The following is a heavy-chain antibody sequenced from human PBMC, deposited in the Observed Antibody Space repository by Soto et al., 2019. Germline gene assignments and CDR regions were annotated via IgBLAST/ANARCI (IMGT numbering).Heavy chain of an antibody. CDR1: GGSISSYY. CDR2: IYYSGST. CDR3: ARGGDSSGYYSDVHFDY. D-gene: IGHD3-22*01. Sequence: SETPSLTCTVSGGSISSYYWSWIRQPPGKGLEWIGYIYYSGSTNYNPSLKSRVTISVDTSKNQFSLKLSSVTAADTAVYYCARGGDSSGYYSDVHFDYWGQGTLVTVSS. J-gene: IGHJ4*02. V-gene: IGHV4-59*01.